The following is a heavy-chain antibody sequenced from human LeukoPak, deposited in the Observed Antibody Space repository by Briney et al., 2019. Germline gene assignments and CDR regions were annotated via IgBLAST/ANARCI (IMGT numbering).Heavy chain of an antibody. V-gene: IGHV1-46*01. D-gene: IGHD1-26*01. CDR3: ARDIHEEGWELLDY. CDR1: GYTFTIYY. J-gene: IGHJ4*02. CDR2: INPSGGGT. Sequence: GASVKVTCKESGYTFTIYYMHWVRQAPGQGLGWMGIINPSGGGTSYAQKFQGRVTMTRDTSTSTVYMELSSLRSEDTAVYYCARDIHEEGWELLDYWGQGTLVTVSS.